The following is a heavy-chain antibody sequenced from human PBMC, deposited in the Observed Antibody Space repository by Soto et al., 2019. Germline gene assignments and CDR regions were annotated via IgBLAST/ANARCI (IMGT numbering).Heavy chain of an antibody. Sequence: GGSLRLSCTASGFTFGDYAMSWVRQAPGKGLEWVGFIRSKAYGGTTEYAASVKGRFTISRDDSKSIAYLQMNSLKTEDTAVYYCTTEGPFYETTVTTSFDYWGQGTLVTVSS. V-gene: IGHV3-49*04. D-gene: IGHD4-17*01. J-gene: IGHJ4*02. CDR1: GFTFGDYA. CDR2: IRSKAYGGTT. CDR3: TTEGPFYETTVTTSFDY.